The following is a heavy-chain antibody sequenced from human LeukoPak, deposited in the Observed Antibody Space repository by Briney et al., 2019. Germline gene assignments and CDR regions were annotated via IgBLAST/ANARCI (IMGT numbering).Heavy chain of an antibody. D-gene: IGHD1-1*01. J-gene: IGHJ6*02. CDR2: FDPEDGET. CDR1: GYTLTELS. V-gene: IGHV1-24*01. Sequence: ASVNVSCKVSGYTLTELSLHWVRQAPGKGLEWMGRFDPEDGETIYARKFQGRVTMTEDTSTDTAYMELSRLRSEDTAVYFCAVSLTTGGYYGMDVWGQGTTVTVSS. CDR3: AVSLTTGGYYGMDV.